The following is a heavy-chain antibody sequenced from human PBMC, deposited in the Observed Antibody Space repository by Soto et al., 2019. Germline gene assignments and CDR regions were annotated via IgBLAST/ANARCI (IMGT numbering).Heavy chain of an antibody. V-gene: IGHV3-11*01. Sequence: QVQLVESGGTLVKPGGSLRLSCAASGFRFSDYFMIWIRQAPGKRLEWLSYISGSGDTIFYADSVKGRFTISRDNAKNSLYLQMDSLRADDTAVYYCARRSTMVTDFDYWGQGTLVAVSS. J-gene: IGHJ4*02. D-gene: IGHD3-10*01. CDR1: GFRFSDYF. CDR2: ISGSGDTI. CDR3: ARRSTMVTDFDY.